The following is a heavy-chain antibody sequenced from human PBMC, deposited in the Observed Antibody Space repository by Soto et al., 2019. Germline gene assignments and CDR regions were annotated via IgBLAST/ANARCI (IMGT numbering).Heavy chain of an antibody. CDR3: ARGGYYYDSSGYYSFDY. V-gene: IGHV3-30*03. Sequence: SLRLSCAASGFTFSSYGMHWVRQAPGKGLEWVAVISYAGTNKYYADSVKGRFTISRDNSKNTLYLQMNSLRAEDTAVYYCARGGYYYDSSGYYSFDYWGQGTLVTVSS. J-gene: IGHJ4*02. CDR1: GFTFSSYG. D-gene: IGHD3-22*01. CDR2: ISYAGTNK.